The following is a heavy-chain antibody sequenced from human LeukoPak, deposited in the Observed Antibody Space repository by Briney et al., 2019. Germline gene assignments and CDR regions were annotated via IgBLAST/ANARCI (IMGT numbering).Heavy chain of an antibody. Sequence: SETLSLTCTVSGDSINVNYWSWIRQPPGKGLEWIGEINHSGSTNYNPSLKSRVTISVDTSKNQFSLKLSSVTAADTAVYYCARVRATVTHAWFDPWGQGTLVTVSS. J-gene: IGHJ5*02. CDR3: ARVRATVTHAWFDP. V-gene: IGHV4-34*01. CDR1: GDSINVNY. CDR2: INHSGST. D-gene: IGHD4-17*01.